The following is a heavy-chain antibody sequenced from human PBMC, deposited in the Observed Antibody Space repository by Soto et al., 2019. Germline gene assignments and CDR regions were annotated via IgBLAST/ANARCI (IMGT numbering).Heavy chain of an antibody. CDR2: INPNSGGT. J-gene: IGHJ4*02. CDR1: GYTFTGYY. D-gene: IGHD6-6*01. CDR3: AKDRGIAARPHFDY. V-gene: IGHV1-2*02. Sequence: ASVRVSCKACGYTFTGYYMHWVRQSPGQGLEWMGWINPNSGGTNYAQKFQGRVTMTEDTSISTAYMELNSLRAEDTAVYYCAKDRGIAARPHFDYWGQGTLVTVSS.